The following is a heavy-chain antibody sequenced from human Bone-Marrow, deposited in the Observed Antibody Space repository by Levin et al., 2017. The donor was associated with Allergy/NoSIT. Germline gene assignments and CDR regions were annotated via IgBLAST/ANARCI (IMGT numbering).Heavy chain of an antibody. CDR3: AKDLAVGVDIVVVPAAGGLDY. CDR2: ISYDGSNK. Sequence: GGSLRLSCAASGFTFSSYGMHWVRQAPGKGLEWVAVISYDGSNKYYADSVKGRFTISRDNSKNTLYLQMNSLRAEDAAVYYCAKDLAVGVDIVVVPAAGGLDYWGQGTLVTVSS. D-gene: IGHD2-2*01. CDR1: GFTFSSYG. J-gene: IGHJ4*02. V-gene: IGHV3-30*18.